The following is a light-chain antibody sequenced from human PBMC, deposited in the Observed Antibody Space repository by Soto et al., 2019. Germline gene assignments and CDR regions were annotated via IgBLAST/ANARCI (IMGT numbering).Light chain of an antibody. J-gene: IGKJ4*01. CDR1: QSLAYSDGITY. V-gene: IGKV2-30*01. CDR3: QQYGSSFP. CDR2: KVS. Sequence: DVVMTQSPLSLPVTLGQSASISCRSSQSLAYSDGITYVNWFQQRPGQPPRRLIYKVSERDSGVPDRFSGSGSGTDFTLTISRLEPEDFAVYYCQQYGSSFPFGGGTKVEIK.